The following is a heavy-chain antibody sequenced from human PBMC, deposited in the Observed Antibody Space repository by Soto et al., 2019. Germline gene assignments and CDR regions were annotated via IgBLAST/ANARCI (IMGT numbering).Heavy chain of an antibody. Sequence: QVQLQESGPGLVKPSETLSLTCTVSGGSISSYYWSWIRQPPGEGLEWIGYIYYSGSTNYNPSLKSRVTISVDTSKNQFSLKLSSVTAADTAIYYCARDIAAAGLDYWGQGTLVTVSS. V-gene: IGHV4-59*01. J-gene: IGHJ4*02. D-gene: IGHD6-13*01. CDR2: IYYSGST. CDR1: GGSISSYY. CDR3: ARDIAAAGLDY.